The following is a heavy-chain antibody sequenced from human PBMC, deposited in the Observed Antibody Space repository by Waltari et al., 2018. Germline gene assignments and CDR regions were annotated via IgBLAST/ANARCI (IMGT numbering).Heavy chain of an antibody. V-gene: IGHV4-34*01. CDR1: GGSFSGYY. CDR2: INHSGST. CDR3: ATTEGY. Sequence: QVQLQQWGAGLLKPSETLSLTCAVYGGSFSGYYWNWIRQPPGKGLEWIGEINHSGSTNSKPSLKSRVTISVDTSKNQFSLKLSSVTAADTAVYYCATTEGYWGQGTLVTVSS. J-gene: IGHJ4*02.